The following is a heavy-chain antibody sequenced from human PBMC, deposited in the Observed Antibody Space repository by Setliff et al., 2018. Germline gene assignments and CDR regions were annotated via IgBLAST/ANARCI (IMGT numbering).Heavy chain of an antibody. D-gene: IGHD3-10*02. CDR2: IYSSGST. CDR1: GGSISRNSYY. Sequence: PSETLSLTCTVSGGSISRNSYYWGWIRQPPGKGLEWIGSIYSSGSTYYNPSLKSRVAISADTSKNQFSLKLNSVTAADTAVYYCARHADRCWGGDFDYWGQGTLVTVSS. J-gene: IGHJ4*02. V-gene: IGHV4-39*01. CDR3: ARHADRCWGGDFDY.